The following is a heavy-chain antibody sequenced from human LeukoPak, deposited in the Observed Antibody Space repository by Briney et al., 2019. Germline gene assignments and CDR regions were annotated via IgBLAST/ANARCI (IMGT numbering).Heavy chain of an antibody. D-gene: IGHD3-22*01. CDR2: IYHSGST. V-gene: IGHV4-30-2*01. CDR1: GGSISSGGYS. Sequence: HSETLSLTCGVSGGSISSGGYSWSWIRQPPGKGLEWIGYIYHSGSTYYNPSLKSRVTISVDRSKNQFSLKLSSVTAADTAVYYCARGGSSGPVDYWGQGTLVTVSS. CDR3: ARGGSSGPVDY. J-gene: IGHJ4*02.